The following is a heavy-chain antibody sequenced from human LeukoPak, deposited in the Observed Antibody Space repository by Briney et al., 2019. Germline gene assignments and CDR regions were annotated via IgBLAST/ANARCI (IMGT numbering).Heavy chain of an antibody. Sequence: GGSLRLSCAASGFTFSSYSMNWVRQAPGKGLEWVSYISSSSSTIYYADSVKGRFTISRDNAKNSLYLQMNSLRAEDTAVYYCVRAEYCGGDCYSASRAEYYQDWGQGTLVTVSS. D-gene: IGHD2-21*01. CDR1: GFTFSSYS. CDR2: ISSSSSTI. CDR3: VRAEYCGGDCYSASRAEYYQD. J-gene: IGHJ1*01. V-gene: IGHV3-48*04.